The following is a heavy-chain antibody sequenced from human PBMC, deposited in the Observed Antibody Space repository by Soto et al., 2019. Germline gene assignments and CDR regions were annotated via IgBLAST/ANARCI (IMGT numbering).Heavy chain of an antibody. Sequence: QVQLQESGPGLVKPSGILSLTCAVSGGSITDKWGSWIRQTPGKGLEWIGEVHHSGSTNYSPSLKSRVTMSVDTSKNDFSLKLFSLTAADTAIYYCAREGDHPFSLGYWGQGTLVTVSS. CDR3: AREGDHPFSLGY. D-gene: IGHD3-16*01. J-gene: IGHJ4*02. CDR1: GGSITDKW. V-gene: IGHV4-4*02. CDR2: VHHSGST.